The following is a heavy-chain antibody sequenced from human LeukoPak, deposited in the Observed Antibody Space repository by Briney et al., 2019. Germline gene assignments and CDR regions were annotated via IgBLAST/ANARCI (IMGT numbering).Heavy chain of an antibody. V-gene: IGHV4-61*02. CDR1: GDSISTGSYY. J-gene: IGHJ4*02. D-gene: IGHD6-19*01. Sequence: SQTLSLTCTVSGDSISTGSYYCSWIRQPAGKGLEWIGRIYASGTTNYNPSLKSRVTISIDTSNNQFSLKLNSVTAADTAVYYCKMGYSSGWEPYYLDSWGQGILVTVSS. CDR2: IYASGTT. CDR3: KMGYSSGWEPYYLDS.